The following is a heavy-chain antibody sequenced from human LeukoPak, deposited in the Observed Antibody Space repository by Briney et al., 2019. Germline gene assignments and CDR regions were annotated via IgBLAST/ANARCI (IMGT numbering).Heavy chain of an antibody. D-gene: IGHD6-19*01. J-gene: IGHJ5*02. CDR2: INKDGGEK. CDR3: ARDSLNTSSGWFDP. CDR1: GFTFSSYW. Sequence: PGGSLRLSCAASGFTFSSYWMSWVRQAPGKGLEWVANINKDGGEKYYVDSVKGRFTISRDNSKNTLYLKMNSLRAEDTAVYYCARDSLNTSSGWFDPWGQGALVTVSS. V-gene: IGHV3-7*01.